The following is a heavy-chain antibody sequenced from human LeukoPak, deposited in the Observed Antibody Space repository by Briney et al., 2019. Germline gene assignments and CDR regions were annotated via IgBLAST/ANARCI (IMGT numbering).Heavy chain of an antibody. V-gene: IGHV1-69*01. CDR3: ARGCSSTSCYTGFDY. CDR2: IIPIFGTA. Sequence: GASVKVSCKASGGTFSSYAISWVRQAPGQGLEWMGGIIPIFGTANYAQKFQGRVTITADESTSTAYMELSSLRSEDTAVYYCARGCSSTSCYTGFDYWGQGTLVTVSS. CDR1: GGTFSSYA. J-gene: IGHJ4*02. D-gene: IGHD2-2*02.